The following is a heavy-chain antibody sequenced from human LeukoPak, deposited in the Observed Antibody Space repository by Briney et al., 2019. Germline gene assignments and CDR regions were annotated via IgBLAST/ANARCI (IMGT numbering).Heavy chain of an antibody. CDR1: GFTFSSYA. CDR2: ISGSGGST. D-gene: IGHD4-11*01. CDR3: AKDGYSNYVTYFDY. Sequence: GGSLKLSCAASGFTFSSYAMSWVRQAPGKGLEWVSAISGSGGSTYYADSVKGRFTISRDNSKNTLYLQMSSLRAEDTAVYYCAKDGYSNYVTYFDYWGQGTLVTVSS. V-gene: IGHV3-23*01. J-gene: IGHJ4*02.